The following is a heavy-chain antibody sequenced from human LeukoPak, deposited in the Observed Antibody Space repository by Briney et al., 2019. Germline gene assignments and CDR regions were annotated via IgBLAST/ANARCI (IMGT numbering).Heavy chain of an antibody. CDR1: GINFADYA. Sequence: GGSLRLSCVVSGINFADYALHWVRQPPGKGLEWVSLISADGGSTFSADSVKGRFSISRDNSKNSLYLQMNSLRSEDTAMYYCAKESGKFDYWGQGTLVAVSS. CDR3: AKESGKFDY. CDR2: ISADGGST. J-gene: IGHJ4*02. V-gene: IGHV3-43*02.